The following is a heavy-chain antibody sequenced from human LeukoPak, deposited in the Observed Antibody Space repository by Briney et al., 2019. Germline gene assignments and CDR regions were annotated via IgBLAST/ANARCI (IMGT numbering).Heavy chain of an antibody. CDR2: INHSGST. CDR3: ARRYSSSWSETFDY. J-gene: IGHJ4*02. CDR1: GGSFSGYY. V-gene: IGHV4-34*01. D-gene: IGHD6-13*01. Sequence: SETLSLTCAVYGGSFSGYYWSWIRQPPGKGLEWIGEINHSGSTNYNPSLKSRVTISVDTSKNQFSLKLSSVTAADTAVYYCARRYSSSWSETFDYWGQGTLVTVSS.